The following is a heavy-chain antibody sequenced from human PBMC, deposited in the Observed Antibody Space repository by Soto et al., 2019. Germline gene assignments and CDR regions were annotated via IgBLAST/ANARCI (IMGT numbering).Heavy chain of an antibody. CDR3: ARVYGDYVRRGNCWFDP. Sequence: QVQLQQWGAGLLKPSETLSLTCAVYGGSFSGYYWSWIRQPPGKGLEWIGEINHSGSTNYNPSLKSRVTRSVDTAKNQFARKLSSGTAADTAGYYCARVYGDYVRRGNCWFDPWGQGTLVTVSS. J-gene: IGHJ5*02. V-gene: IGHV4-34*01. CDR1: GGSFSGYY. CDR2: INHSGST. D-gene: IGHD4-17*01.